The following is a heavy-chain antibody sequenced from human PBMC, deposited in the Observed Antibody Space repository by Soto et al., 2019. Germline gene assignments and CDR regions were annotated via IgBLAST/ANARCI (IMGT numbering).Heavy chain of an antibody. CDR2: IWYDGSNK. CDR3: ARDMYYYGSGSFDY. CDR1: GFTFSSYG. Sequence: GGSLRLACAASGFTFSSYGMHWVRQAPGKGLEWVAVIWYDGSNKYYADSVKGRFTISRDNSKNTLYLQMNSLRAEDTAVYYCARDMYYYGSGSFDYWGQGTLVTVSS. J-gene: IGHJ4*02. D-gene: IGHD3-10*01. V-gene: IGHV3-33*01.